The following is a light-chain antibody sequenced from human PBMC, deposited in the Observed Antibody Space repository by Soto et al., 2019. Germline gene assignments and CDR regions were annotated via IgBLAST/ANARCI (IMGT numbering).Light chain of an antibody. J-gene: IGKJ4*01. CDR2: GAS. Sequence: EIVMTQSPATLSVSPGERVTLSCRASQTVTSNLAWYQQKPGQAPRLLIYGASTRATAIPARFSGSGSGTDFTLTVSSLQSEDFAVYYCHHYNNWPFTFGGGTKVEIK. CDR3: HHYNNWPFT. V-gene: IGKV3-15*01. CDR1: QTVTSN.